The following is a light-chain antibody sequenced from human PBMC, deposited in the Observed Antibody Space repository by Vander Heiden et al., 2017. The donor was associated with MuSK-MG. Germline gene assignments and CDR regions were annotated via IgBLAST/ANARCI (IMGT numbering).Light chain of an antibody. CDR3: AAWDDSLNGPHVV. J-gene: IGLJ2*01. CDR1: SSNIGSNT. CDR2: SNN. V-gene: IGLV1-44*01. Sequence: QSVLTQPPSASGTPGQRLTISCSGSSSNIGSNTVNWYQQLPGTAPKLLIYSNNQRPSGVPDRVSGSKSGTSASLAISGLQSEDEADYYCAAWDDSLNGPHVVFGGGTKLTVL.